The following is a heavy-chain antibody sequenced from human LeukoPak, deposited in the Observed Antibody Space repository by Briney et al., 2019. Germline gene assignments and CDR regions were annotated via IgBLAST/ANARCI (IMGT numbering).Heavy chain of an antibody. J-gene: IGHJ3*02. D-gene: IGHD3-10*01. Sequence: SETLSLTCAVYGGSFSGYYWSWIRQPPGKGPEWIGEINHSGSTNYNPSLKSRVTISVDTSKNQFSLKLSSVTAADTAVYYCARGRLFYGSGSNGPQPRAPEAFDIWGQGTMVTVSS. V-gene: IGHV4-34*01. CDR2: INHSGST. CDR1: GGSFSGYY. CDR3: ARGRLFYGSGSNGPQPRAPEAFDI.